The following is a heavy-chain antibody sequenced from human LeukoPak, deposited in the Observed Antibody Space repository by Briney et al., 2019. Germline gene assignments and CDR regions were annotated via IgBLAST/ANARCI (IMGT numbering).Heavy chain of an antibody. V-gene: IGHV3-9*03. CDR3: AKDGGDGYNSYYFDY. J-gene: IGHJ4*02. CDR2: ISWNSGSI. Sequence: GGSLRLSCAASGFTFDDYAMHWVRQAPGKGLEWVSGISWNSGSIGYADSVKGRFTISRDNAKNSLYLRMNSLRAEDMALYYCAKDGGDGYNSYYFDYWGQGTLVTVSS. CDR1: GFTFDDYA. D-gene: IGHD5-24*01.